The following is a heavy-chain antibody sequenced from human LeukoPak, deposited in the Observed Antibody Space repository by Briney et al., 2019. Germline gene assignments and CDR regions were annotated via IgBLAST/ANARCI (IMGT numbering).Heavy chain of an antibody. CDR1: GYTFTSYD. J-gene: IGHJ4*02. Sequence: ASVKVSCQASGYTFTSYDINWVRQATGQGLEWMGWMNPNSGNTGYAQKFQRRVTMTRNTSISTAYMELSSLRSEDTAVYYCATSGGEMATIEGFDYWGQGTLVTVSS. CDR2: MNPNSGNT. V-gene: IGHV1-8*01. CDR3: ATSGGEMATIEGFDY. D-gene: IGHD5-24*01.